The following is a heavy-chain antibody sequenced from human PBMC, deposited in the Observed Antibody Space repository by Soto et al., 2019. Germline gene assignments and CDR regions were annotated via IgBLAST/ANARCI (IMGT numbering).Heavy chain of an antibody. CDR3: ARGSKASYPGSRIFDF. D-gene: IGHD3-10*01. J-gene: IGHJ4*02. CDR2: ITDTGGDT. V-gene: IGHV3-23*01. CDR1: GFTFGSRA. Sequence: EVQLLESGGDLVQPGGSLRLSCVASGFTFGSRAMSWVRQAPGEGLEWVSTITDTGGDTKYADSVRGRFTISRDNSKNTLYLQMSSLRAEDSAVYYCARGSKASYPGSRIFDFWGRGTLVTVSS.